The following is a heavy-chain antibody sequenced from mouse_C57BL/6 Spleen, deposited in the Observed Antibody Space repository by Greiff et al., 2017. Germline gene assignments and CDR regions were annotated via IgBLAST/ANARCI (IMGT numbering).Heavy chain of an antibody. CDR3: ARSDYYVAMDY. J-gene: IGHJ4*01. CDR1: GFTFTDYY. Sequence: EVKLMESGGGLVQPGGSLSLSCAASGFTFTDYYMSWVRQPPGKALEWVGFIRNKANGYTTEYSASVKGRFTITRDNSRSILYLQMNALRAEDSATDYCARSDYYVAMDYWGQGTSVTVSS. V-gene: IGHV7-3*01. D-gene: IGHD1-1*01. CDR2: IRNKANGYTT.